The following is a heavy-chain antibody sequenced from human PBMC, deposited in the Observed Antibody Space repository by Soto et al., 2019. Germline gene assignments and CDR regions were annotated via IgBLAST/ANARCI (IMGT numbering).Heavy chain of an antibody. CDR2: INPNSGGT. D-gene: IGHD3-10*01. Sequence: QVQLVQSGAEVRKTGASVKVSCKASGYTFTDYFLHWVRQAPGQGLEWMGWINPNSGGTTYAQKFQCMVTMTRDTSITTADMEVNRLQSDDTAVYYCARVGLLVRGIRVNYFDYWGHGTLVTASS. CDR3: ARVGLLVRGIRVNYFDY. J-gene: IGHJ4*01. V-gene: IGHV1-2*02. CDR1: GYTFTDYF.